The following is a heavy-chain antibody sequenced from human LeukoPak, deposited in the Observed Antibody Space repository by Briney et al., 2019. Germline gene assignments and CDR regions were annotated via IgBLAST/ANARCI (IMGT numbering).Heavy chain of an antibody. J-gene: IGHJ4*02. Sequence: GGSPRLSCAASGFTFSNYWMAWVRQAPGKGLEWVANIKQDGSQIYYVDSMRGRFTISRDNGKNSLYLQMNSLRAEDTAVYHCARIGYSSSSFDYWGQGTLVTVSS. D-gene: IGHD6-13*01. CDR2: IKQDGSQI. CDR3: ARIGYSSSSFDY. V-gene: IGHV3-7*01. CDR1: GFTFSNYW.